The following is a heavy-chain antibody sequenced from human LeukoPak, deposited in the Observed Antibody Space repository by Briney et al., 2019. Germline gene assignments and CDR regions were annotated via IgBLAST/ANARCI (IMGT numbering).Heavy chain of an antibody. CDR3: ARGNHNGYSLDY. CDR2: INHSGST. V-gene: IGHV4-34*01. J-gene: IGHJ4*02. D-gene: IGHD6-13*01. Sequence: PSETLSLTCAVYGGSLSGYYWSWIRQPPGKGMEWIGEINHSGSTNYNPSLKSRVTISVDTSKNQFSLKLSSVTAVDTAVYYCARGNHNGYSLDYWGQGTLVTVSS. CDR1: GGSLSGYY.